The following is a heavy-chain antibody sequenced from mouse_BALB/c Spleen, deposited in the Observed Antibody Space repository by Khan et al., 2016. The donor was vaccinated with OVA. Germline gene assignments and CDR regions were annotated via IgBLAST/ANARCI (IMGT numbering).Heavy chain of an antibody. D-gene: IGHD1-1*01. Sequence: EVQLQESGPGLLKPSQSLSLTCTVTGYSITSDYAWNWIRQFPGNKLDWMAYIGYSGSTTYNPSLRTRIPITRDTSKNQFFLQLNSVTTGDTATYYRASGRLLRRYPDYFDYGGQGTTLTVSS. CDR2: IGYSGST. CDR1: GYSITSDYA. J-gene: IGHJ2*01. V-gene: IGHV3-2*02. CDR3: ASGRLLRRYPDYFDY.